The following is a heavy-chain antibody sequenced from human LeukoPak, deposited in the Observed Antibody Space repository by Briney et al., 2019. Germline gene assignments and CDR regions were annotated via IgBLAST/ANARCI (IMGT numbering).Heavy chain of an antibody. V-gene: IGHV4-59*01. Sequence: SETLSLTCTVSGGSISSYYWSWIRQPPGKGLEWIGYIYYSGSTNYNPSLKSRVAISVDTSKNQFSLKLSSVTAADTAVYYCARGYSYGGAYYFDYWGQGTLATVSS. CDR3: ARGYSYGGAYYFDY. CDR2: IYYSGST. J-gene: IGHJ4*02. D-gene: IGHD5-18*01. CDR1: GGSISSYY.